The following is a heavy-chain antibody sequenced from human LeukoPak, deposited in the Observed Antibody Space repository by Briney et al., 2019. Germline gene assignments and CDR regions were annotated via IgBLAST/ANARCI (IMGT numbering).Heavy chain of an antibody. Sequence: PGGSLRLSCVASGFIVSSYYMTWVRQAPGQGLEWVSVIYSGGSTYYADSVKGRVAISRDNSKNTVFLQMSSVRAEDTAVYYCARSYSNHLFGMDVWGQGTTVTVTS. V-gene: IGHV3-66*01. D-gene: IGHD4-11*01. CDR2: IYSGGST. J-gene: IGHJ6*02. CDR1: GFIVSSYY. CDR3: ARSYSNHLFGMDV.